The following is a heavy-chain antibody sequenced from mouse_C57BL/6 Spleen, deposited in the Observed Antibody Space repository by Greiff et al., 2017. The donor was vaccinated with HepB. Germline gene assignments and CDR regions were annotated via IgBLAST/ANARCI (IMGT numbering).Heavy chain of an antibody. CDR2: INPYNGGT. CDR1: GYTFTDYY. D-gene: IGHD2-5*01. J-gene: IGHJ3*01. Sequence: EVKLMESGPVLVKPGASVKMSCKASGYTFTDYYMNWVKQSHGKSLEWIGVINPYNGGTSYNQKFKGKATLTVDKSSSTAYMELNSLTSEDSAVYYCARVYSNYLFAYWGQGTLVTVSA. V-gene: IGHV1-19*01. CDR3: ARVYSNYLFAY.